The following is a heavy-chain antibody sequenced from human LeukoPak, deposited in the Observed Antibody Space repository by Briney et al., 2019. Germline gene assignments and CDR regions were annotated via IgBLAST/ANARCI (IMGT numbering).Heavy chain of an antibody. CDR2: ISGSGGST. V-gene: IGHV3-23*01. J-gene: IGHJ4*02. Sequence: PGGSLRLSCAASGFPFSSYAMSCVRQAPGKGLEWVSAISGSGGSTYYADSVKGRFTISRDNSKNTLYLQMNSLRAEDTAGYYFAKTFGRGFDYWGQGTLVTVSS. CDR1: GFPFSSYA. D-gene: IGHD3-16*01. CDR3: AKTFGRGFDY.